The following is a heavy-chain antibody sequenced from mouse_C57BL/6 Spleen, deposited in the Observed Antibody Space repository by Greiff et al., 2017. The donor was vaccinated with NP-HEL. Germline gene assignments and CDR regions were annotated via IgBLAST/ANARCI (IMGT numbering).Heavy chain of an antibody. D-gene: IGHD4-1*01. CDR3: AREGLGPMDY. V-gene: IGHV5-4*01. J-gene: IGHJ4*01. CDR2: ISDGGSYT. CDR1: GFTFSSYA. Sequence: EVKVVESGGGLVKPGGSLKLSCAASGFTFSSYAMSWVRQTPEKRLEWVATISDGGSYTYYPDNVKGRFTISRDNAKNNLYLQMSHLKSEDTAMYYCAREGLGPMDYWGQGTSVTVSS.